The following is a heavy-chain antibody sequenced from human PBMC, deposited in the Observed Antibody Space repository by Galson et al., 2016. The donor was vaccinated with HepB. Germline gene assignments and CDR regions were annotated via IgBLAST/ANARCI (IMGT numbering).Heavy chain of an antibody. CDR3: AREANFDMAYSFDY. V-gene: IGHV3-7*01. CDR2: IKGDESEK. CDR1: GFTFSRFY. Sequence: SLRLSCAASGFTFSRFYMSWVRQAPGKGLEWVANIKGDESEKYYGDSVKGRFTVSRDNAKNSLFLQMNSLRAAGTAVYYCAREANFDMAYSFDYWGQGSLVTVSS. D-gene: IGHD3-9*01. J-gene: IGHJ4*02.